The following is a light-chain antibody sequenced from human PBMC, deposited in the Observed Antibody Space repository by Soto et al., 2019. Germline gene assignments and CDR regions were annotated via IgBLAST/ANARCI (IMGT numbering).Light chain of an antibody. CDR3: QQLNSYPS. Sequence: DIQLTQSPSFLSASVGDRVTITCRASQGISSYLAWYQQKPGKAPKLLIYAASTLQSGVPSRFSSSGSRTEFTLTISSLQPDDFATYYCQQLNSYPSFGGGTKVEIK. V-gene: IGKV1-9*01. J-gene: IGKJ4*01. CDR1: QGISSY. CDR2: AAS.